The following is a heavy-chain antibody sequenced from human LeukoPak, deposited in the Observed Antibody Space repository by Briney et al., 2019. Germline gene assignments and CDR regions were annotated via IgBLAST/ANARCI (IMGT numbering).Heavy chain of an antibody. CDR1: GFTVSRKY. V-gene: IGHV3-53*01. CDR3: ARATLAYFDS. Sequence: PPGGSVRLSCAASGFTVSRKYMTWVRQAPGKGLEWVSFIYSGGSTYYADSVKGRFTISRDNSKNTLFLQMNSLRAEDTAVYYCARATLAYFDSWGQGTLVTVSS. J-gene: IGHJ4*02. CDR2: IYSGGST.